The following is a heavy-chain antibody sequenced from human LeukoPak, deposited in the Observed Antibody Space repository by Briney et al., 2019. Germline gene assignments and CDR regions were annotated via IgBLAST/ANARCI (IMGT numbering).Heavy chain of an antibody. CDR3: AKEDGDSSGWYDGAEYFQH. D-gene: IGHD6-19*01. V-gene: IGHV3-23*01. CDR1: GFTFSSYE. Sequence: PGGSLRLSCAASGFTFSSYEMNWVRQAPGKGLEWVSAISGSGGSTYYADSVKGRFTISRDNSKNTLYLQMNSLRAEDTAVYYCAKEDGDSSGWYDGAEYFQHWGQGTLVTVSS. J-gene: IGHJ1*01. CDR2: ISGSGGST.